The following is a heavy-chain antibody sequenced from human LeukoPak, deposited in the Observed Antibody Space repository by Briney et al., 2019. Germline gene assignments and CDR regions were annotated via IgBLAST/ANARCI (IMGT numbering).Heavy chain of an antibody. CDR3: ARPGGYYYDSSGYSDAFDI. Sequence: SSETLSLTCAVYGGSFSGYYWSWIRQPPGKGLEWIGEINHSGSTNYNPSLKSRVTISVDTSKNQFSLKLSSVTAADTAVYYCARPGGYYYDSSGYSDAFDIWGRGTMVTVSS. D-gene: IGHD3-22*01. J-gene: IGHJ3*02. V-gene: IGHV4-34*01. CDR2: INHSGST. CDR1: GGSFSGYY.